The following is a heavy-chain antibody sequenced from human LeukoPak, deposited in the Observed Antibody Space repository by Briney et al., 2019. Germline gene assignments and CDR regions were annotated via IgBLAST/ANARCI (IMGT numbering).Heavy chain of an antibody. CDR2: ISSSGSTI. J-gene: IGHJ4*02. CDR1: GFTFSDYY. CDR3: AVREIVGATLFDY. Sequence: GGSLRLSCAASGFTFSDYYMSWIRQAPGKGLEWVSYISSSGSTIYYADSVKGRFTISRDNAKNSLYLQMNSLRAEDTALYYCAVREIVGATLFDYWGQGTLVTVSS. V-gene: IGHV3-11*01. D-gene: IGHD1-26*01.